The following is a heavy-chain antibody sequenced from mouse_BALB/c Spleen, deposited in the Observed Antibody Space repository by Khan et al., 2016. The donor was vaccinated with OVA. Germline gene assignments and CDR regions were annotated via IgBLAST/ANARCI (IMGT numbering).Heavy chain of an antibody. J-gene: IGHJ2*01. CDR1: GYSITSGYG. V-gene: IGHV3-2*02. CDR3: ARTARIKY. Sequence: EVQLVESGPGLVKPSQSLSLTCTVTGYSITSGYGWNWIRQFPGNKLEWLGYISYSGSTNYTPSLNSRISITRDTSKHTFFLQLNAVTTEDTATYYCARTARIKYWGKGTTLTVSS. CDR2: ISYSGST. D-gene: IGHD1-2*01.